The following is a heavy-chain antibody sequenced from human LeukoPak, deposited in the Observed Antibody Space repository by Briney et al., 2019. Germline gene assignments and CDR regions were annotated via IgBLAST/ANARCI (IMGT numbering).Heavy chain of an antibody. D-gene: IGHD3-22*01. CDR3: ARDRYDSSGYE. Sequence: SETLSLTCTVSGGSISNYYWSWIRQPPGKGLEWIGYIHYSGSTNYNPSLKSRVTMSVDTSKNQFSLKLSSVTAADTAVYYCARDRYDSSGYEWGQGTLVTVSS. CDR1: GGSISNYY. V-gene: IGHV4-59*12. CDR2: IHYSGST. J-gene: IGHJ4*02.